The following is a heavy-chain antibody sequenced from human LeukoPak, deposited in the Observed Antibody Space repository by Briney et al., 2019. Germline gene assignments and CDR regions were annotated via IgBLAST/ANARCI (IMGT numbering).Heavy chain of an antibody. CDR1: GGSISSYY. J-gene: IGHJ6*03. D-gene: IGHD6-13*01. CDR3: ARVPHSSSWDLYYYYYMDV. CDR2: IYYSGST. V-gene: IGHV4-59*12. Sequence: SETLSLTCTVSGGSISSYYWSWIRQPPGKGLEWIGYIYYSGSTYYNPSLKSRVTISVDRSKNQFSLKLSSVTAADTAVYYCARVPHSSSWDLYYYYYMDVWGKGTTVTVSS.